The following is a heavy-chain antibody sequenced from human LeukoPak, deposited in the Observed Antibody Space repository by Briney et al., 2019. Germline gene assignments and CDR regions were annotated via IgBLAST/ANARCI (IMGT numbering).Heavy chain of an antibody. CDR2: IYYSGST. CDR3: ARRTGRNYYYYYGMDV. V-gene: IGHV4-59*01. J-gene: IGHJ6*02. Sequence: SETLSLTCTVSGGSISSYYWSWIRQPPGKGLEWIGYIYYSGSTNYNPSLKSRVTISVDTSKNQFSLKLSSVTAADTAVYYCARRTGRNYYYYYGMDVWGQGTTVTVSS. CDR1: GGSISSYY.